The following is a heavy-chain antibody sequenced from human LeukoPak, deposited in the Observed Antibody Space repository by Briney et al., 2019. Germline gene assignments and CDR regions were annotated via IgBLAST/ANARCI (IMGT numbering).Heavy chain of an antibody. V-gene: IGHV3-23*01. CDR3: AKGSRRIPMIVVASKIDY. Sequence: TGGSLRLSCAASGFTFSSYAMSWVRQAPGKGLEWVSAISGSGGSTYYADSVKGRFTISRDNSKNTLYLQMNSLRAEDTAVYYCAKGSRRIPMIVVASKIDYWGQGTLVTVSS. CDR1: GFTFSSYA. CDR2: ISGSGGST. D-gene: IGHD3-22*01. J-gene: IGHJ4*02.